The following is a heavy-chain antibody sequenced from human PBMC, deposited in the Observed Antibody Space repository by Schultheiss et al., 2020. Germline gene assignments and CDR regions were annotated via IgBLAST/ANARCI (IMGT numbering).Heavy chain of an antibody. CDR3: ARANEGGYDFRWDV. CDR1: GFTFSSYA. CDR2: IWYDGSNK. D-gene: IGHD5-12*01. J-gene: IGHJ6*02. Sequence: GGSLRLSCAASGFTFSSYAMHWVRQAPGKGLEWVAVIWYDGSNKYYADSVKGRFTASRDNAKNSLYLQMNSLRAEDTAVYYCARANEGGYDFRWDVWGQGTTGTVSS. V-gene: IGHV3-30*04.